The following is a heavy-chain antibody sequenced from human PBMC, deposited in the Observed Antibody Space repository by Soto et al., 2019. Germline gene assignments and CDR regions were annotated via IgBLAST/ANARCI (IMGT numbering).Heavy chain of an antibody. V-gene: IGHV4-39*01. J-gene: IGHJ5*02. CDR3: ARHLYCSSTSCYVPYNWFDP. CDR1: GGSISSSSYY. CDR2: IYYSGST. D-gene: IGHD2-2*01. Sequence: QLQLQESGPGLVKPSETLSLTCTVSGGSISSSSYYWGWIRQPPGKGLEWIGSIYYSGSTYYNPSLKIRVTISVDTSKNQFSLKLSSVTAADTAVYYCARHLYCSSTSCYVPYNWFDPWGQGTLVTVSS.